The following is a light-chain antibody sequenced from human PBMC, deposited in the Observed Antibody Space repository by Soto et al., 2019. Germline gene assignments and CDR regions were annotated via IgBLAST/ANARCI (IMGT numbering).Light chain of an antibody. CDR1: QSISSW. Sequence: DIQMTQSPSTLSASVGDSVTITCRATQSISSWLAWYQQKPGRAPKLLIYKASNLESGVPSRFSGSGSGTEFTLTISSLQPDDFATYYCQQYNSYWTFDQGTKVEIK. J-gene: IGKJ1*01. V-gene: IGKV1-5*03. CDR3: QQYNSYWT. CDR2: KAS.